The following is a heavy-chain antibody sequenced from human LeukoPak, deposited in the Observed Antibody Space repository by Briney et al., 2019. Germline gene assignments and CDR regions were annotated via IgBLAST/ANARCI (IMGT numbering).Heavy chain of an antibody. V-gene: IGHV4-59*08. Sequence: SSETLSLTCTVSGVSISSYYWSWIRQPPGKGLEWIGYIYYSGSTNYNPSLKSRVTISVDTSKNQFSLKLSSVTAADTAVYYCARLYPGSYFFDYWGQGTLVTVSS. CDR1: GVSISSYY. J-gene: IGHJ4*02. CDR3: ARLYPGSYFFDY. CDR2: IYYSGST. D-gene: IGHD3-10*01.